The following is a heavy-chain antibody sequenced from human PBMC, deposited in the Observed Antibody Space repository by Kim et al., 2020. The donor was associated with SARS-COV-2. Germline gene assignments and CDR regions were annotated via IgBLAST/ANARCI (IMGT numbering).Heavy chain of an antibody. CDR3: ARAVAAPSPFDY. Sequence: YNPSLKSRVTISVDTSKNQFSLKLNSVTAADTAVYYCARAVAAPSPFDYWGQGTLVTVSS. D-gene: IGHD6-19*01. J-gene: IGHJ4*02. V-gene: IGHV4-39*07.